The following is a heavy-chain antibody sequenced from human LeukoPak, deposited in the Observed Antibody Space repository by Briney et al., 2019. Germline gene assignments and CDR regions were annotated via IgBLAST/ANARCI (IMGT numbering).Heavy chain of an antibody. CDR2: IRSDGSST. D-gene: IGHD6-19*01. CDR3: TRRYGGHSGWAGYHDS. J-gene: IGHJ4*02. V-gene: IGHV3-64*01. CDR1: GFSFSAYI. Sequence: GGSLRLSCVASGFSFSAYIMHWVRQAPGKGLEYVSAIRSDGSSTFYPNSVKGIFPTSRDNSKSTLYLQMGSLRAEDTAVYYCTRRYGGHSGWAGYHDSWGQGTPVTVSS.